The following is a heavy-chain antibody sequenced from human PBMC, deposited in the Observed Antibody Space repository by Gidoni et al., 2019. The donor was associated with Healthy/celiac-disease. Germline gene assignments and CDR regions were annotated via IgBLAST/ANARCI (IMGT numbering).Heavy chain of an antibody. D-gene: IGHD1-26*01. J-gene: IGHJ4*02. CDR1: GGSFSGYY. V-gene: IGHV4-34*01. Sequence: VQLQQWGAGLLKPSETLSLTCAVYGGSFSGYYWSWIRQPPWKGLACIGEINHSGSTNYKPAIKSRVTISVDTSKNQFSLKLSSVTAADTAVYYCARGSGKGVVGATFETLFDYWGQGTLVTVSS. CDR3: ARGSGKGVVGATFETLFDY. CDR2: INHSGST.